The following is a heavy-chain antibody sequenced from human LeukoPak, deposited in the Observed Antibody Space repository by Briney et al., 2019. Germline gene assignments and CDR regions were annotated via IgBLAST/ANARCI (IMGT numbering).Heavy chain of an antibody. CDR2: INSDGSST. Sequence: PGGSLALSCAASGFTFSRYWMHWVRQPPGKGLLLVSRINSDGSSTYYANSVKGRFTTSRDNAKNALHLQMSSLTAEDTAVYYCVLDLFSSFACDIWGQGTMVTVSS. D-gene: IGHD3/OR15-3a*01. CDR3: VLDLFSSFACDI. V-gene: IGHV3-74*01. J-gene: IGHJ3*02. CDR1: GFTFSRYW.